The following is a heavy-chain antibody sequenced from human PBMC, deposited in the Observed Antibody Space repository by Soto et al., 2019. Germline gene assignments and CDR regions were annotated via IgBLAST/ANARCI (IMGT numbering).Heavy chain of an antibody. J-gene: IGHJ6*02. V-gene: IGHV1-8*01. Sequence: ASVKVSCKASGYTFTSYDINWVRQATGQGLEWMGWMNPNSGNTGYAQKFQGRVTVTRNTSISTAYMELSSLRSEDTAVYYCARFDYYYYGMDVWGQGTTVTVSS. CDR2: MNPNSGNT. CDR1: GYTFTSYD. D-gene: IGHD3-10*01. CDR3: ARFDYYYYGMDV.